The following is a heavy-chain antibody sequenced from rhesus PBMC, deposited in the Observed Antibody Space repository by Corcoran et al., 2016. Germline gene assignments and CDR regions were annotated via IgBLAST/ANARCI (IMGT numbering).Heavy chain of an antibody. V-gene: IGHV3-54*02. D-gene: IGHD4-29*01. J-gene: IGHJ6*01. CDR2: IWYDGSKK. CDR1: GFTFSSYG. CDR3: VKGYGSSYRYYGLDS. Sequence: EVQLVESGGGLVQPGGSLRLSCAASGFTFSSYGMHWVRQAPGKGLEWVEVIWYDGSKKYYEDSVKDRFNISRDNSKNMLYLQMNNLRVEDMAVYYCVKGYGSSYRYYGLDSWGQGVVVTVSS.